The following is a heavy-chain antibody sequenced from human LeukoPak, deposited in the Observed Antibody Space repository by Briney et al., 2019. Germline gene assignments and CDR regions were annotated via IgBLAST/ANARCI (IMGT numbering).Heavy chain of an antibody. D-gene: IGHD3-22*01. J-gene: IGHJ4*02. CDR3: AKSESSGYSFDY. CDR2: INPSGGST. Sequence: GASVKVSCKASGYTFTSYYMHWVRQAPGQGLEWMGIINPSGGSTSYAQKFQGRVTMTRDTSKSTVYMELSSLRSEDTAVYYCAKSESSGYSFDYWGQGTLVTVSS. CDR1: GYTFTSYY. V-gene: IGHV1-46*01.